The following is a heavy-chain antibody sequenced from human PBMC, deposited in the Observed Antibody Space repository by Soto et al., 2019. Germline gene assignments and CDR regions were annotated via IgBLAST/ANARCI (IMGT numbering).Heavy chain of an antibody. D-gene: IGHD1-1*01. CDR1: GGTFSSYA. V-gene: IGHV1-69*13. Sequence: GASVKVSCKASGGTFSSYAISWVRQAPGQGLEWMGGIIPIFGTANYAQKFQGRVTITADESTSTAYMELSSLRSEDTAVYYCARDSLSYNAPPVWGQGTTVTVSS. CDR2: IIPIFGTA. CDR3: ARDSLSYNAPPV. J-gene: IGHJ6*02.